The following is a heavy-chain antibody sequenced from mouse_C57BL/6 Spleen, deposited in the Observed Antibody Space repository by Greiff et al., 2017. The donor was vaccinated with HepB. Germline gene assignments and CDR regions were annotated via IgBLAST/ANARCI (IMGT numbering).Heavy chain of an antibody. CDR1: GFNIKDDY. J-gene: IGHJ3*01. CDR3: TTGYFTTVVAPFAY. Sequence: VQLQQSGAELVRPGASVKLSCPASGFNIKDDYMHWVKPRPEQGLEWIGWIDPENGDTEYASKFQGKATITADTSSNTAYLQLSSLTSEDTAVYYCTTGYFTTVVAPFAYWGQGTLVTVSA. V-gene: IGHV14-4*01. CDR2: IDPENGDT. D-gene: IGHD1-1*01.